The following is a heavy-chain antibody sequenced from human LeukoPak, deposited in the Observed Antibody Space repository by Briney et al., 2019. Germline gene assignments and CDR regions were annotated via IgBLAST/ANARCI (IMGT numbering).Heavy chain of an antibody. Sequence: GASVKVSCKASGYTFTSYYMHWVRQAPGQGLEWMGIINPSGGSTSYAQKFQGRVTMTRDTSTSTVYMELSSLRSEDTAVYYCARDDDYYDSSGYYSSYFDYWGQGTLVTVSS. CDR1: GYTFTSYY. CDR3: ARDDDYYDSSGYYSSYFDY. J-gene: IGHJ4*02. D-gene: IGHD3-22*01. V-gene: IGHV1-46*01. CDR2: INPSGGST.